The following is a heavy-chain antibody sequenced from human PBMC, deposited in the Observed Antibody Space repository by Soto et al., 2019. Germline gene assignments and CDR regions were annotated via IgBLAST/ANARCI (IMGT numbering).Heavy chain of an antibody. V-gene: IGHV3-30-3*01. Sequence: QVQLVESGGGVVQPGRSLRLSCAASGFTFSSYAMHWVRQAPGKGLEWVAVISYDGSNKYYADSVKGRFTISRDNSKNTLYLQMNSLRAEDTAVYYCARASRGGSYYSPDYWGQGTLATVSS. CDR1: GFTFSSYA. CDR3: ARASRGGSYYSPDY. D-gene: IGHD1-26*01. J-gene: IGHJ4*02. CDR2: ISYDGSNK.